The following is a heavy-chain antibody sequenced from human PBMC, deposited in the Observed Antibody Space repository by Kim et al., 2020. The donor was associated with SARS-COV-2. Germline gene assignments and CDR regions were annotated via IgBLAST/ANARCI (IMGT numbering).Heavy chain of an antibody. V-gene: IGHV4-34*01. CDR2: INHSGST. CDR3: ARGLTPIAVAGNWFDP. CDR1: GGSFSGYY. J-gene: IGHJ5*02. Sequence: SETLSLTCAVYGGSFSGYYWSWIRQPPGKGLEWIGEINHSGSTNYNPSLKSRVTISVDTSKNQFSLKLSSVTAADTAVYYCARGLTPIAVAGNWFDPWGQGTLVTVSS. D-gene: IGHD6-19*01.